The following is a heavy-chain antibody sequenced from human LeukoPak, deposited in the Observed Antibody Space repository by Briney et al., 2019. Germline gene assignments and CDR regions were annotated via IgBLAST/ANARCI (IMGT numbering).Heavy chain of an antibody. V-gene: IGHV1-2*02. J-gene: IGHJ4*02. CDR3: ARSAYYYDSSGYLVYFDY. D-gene: IGHD3-22*01. Sequence: ASVKVSCKASGYTFTGYYMHWVRQAPGQGLEWMGWINPNSGGTNYAQKFQGRVTMTRDTSISTAYMELGRLRSDDTAVYYCARSAYYYDSSGYLVYFDYWGQGTLVTVSS. CDR2: INPNSGGT. CDR1: GYTFTGYY.